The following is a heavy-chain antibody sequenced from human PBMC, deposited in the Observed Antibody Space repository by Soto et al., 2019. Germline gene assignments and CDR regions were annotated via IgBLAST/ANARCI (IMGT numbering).Heavy chain of an antibody. J-gene: IGHJ6*02. CDR3: ARSHVGATVYYYYGMDV. D-gene: IGHD1-26*01. CDR2: IYYSGST. Sequence: SETLSLTCTVSGGSISSYYWSWIRQPPGKGLEWIGYIYYSGSTNYNPSLKSRVTISVDTSKNQFSLKLSSVTAADTAVYYCARSHVGATVYYYYGMDVWGQGTTVTVSS. V-gene: IGHV4-59*01. CDR1: GGSISSYY.